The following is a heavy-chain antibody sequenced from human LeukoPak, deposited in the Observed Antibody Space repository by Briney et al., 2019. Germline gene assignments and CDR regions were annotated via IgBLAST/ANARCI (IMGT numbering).Heavy chain of an antibody. CDR2: IYYSGST. CDR3: ASSSSSKFDY. CDR1: GGSISSSSYY. V-gene: IGHV4-39*07. J-gene: IGHJ4*02. D-gene: IGHD6-6*01. Sequence: SETLSLTCTVSGGSISSSSYYWGWIRQPPGKGLEWIGSIYYSGSTYYNPFLKSRVTISVDTSKNQFSLKLSSVTAADTAVYYCASSSSSKFDYWGQGTLVTVSS.